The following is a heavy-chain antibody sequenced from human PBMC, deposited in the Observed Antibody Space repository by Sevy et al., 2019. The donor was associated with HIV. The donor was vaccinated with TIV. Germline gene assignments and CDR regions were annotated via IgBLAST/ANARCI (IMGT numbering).Heavy chain of an antibody. CDR3: AIGRGAV. J-gene: IGHJ6*02. CDR2: INQDGSDK. V-gene: IGHV3-7*01. Sequence: GGCLRLSCAASGFTFCNSWMTWLRQAPGKGLECVATINQDGSDKYYVDSVKGRFTISRDNPKNSVYLQLNSLRAEDTAVFYCAIGRGAVWGQGTTVTVSS. CDR1: GFTFCNSW.